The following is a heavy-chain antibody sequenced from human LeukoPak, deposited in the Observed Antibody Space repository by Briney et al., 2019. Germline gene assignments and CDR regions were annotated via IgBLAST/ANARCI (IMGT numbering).Heavy chain of an antibody. Sequence: SETLSLTCAVSGGSITNGGHSWRWLRQSPGKGLEWIEYIYHSGRTFYHPSFKSRVTISVDTSKNRFSLKLSSVNAADTAVYYCARGEGYYDSRGNYHYGEYFQHWGQGTLVTVSS. J-gene: IGHJ1*01. CDR2: IYHSGRT. CDR1: GGSITNGGHS. CDR3: ARGEGYYDSRGNYHYGEYFQH. D-gene: IGHD3-22*01. V-gene: IGHV4-30-2*06.